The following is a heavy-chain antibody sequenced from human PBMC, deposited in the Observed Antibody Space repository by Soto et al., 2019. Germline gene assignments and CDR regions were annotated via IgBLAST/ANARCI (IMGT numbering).Heavy chain of an antibody. CDR2: ISSSSSYI. Sequence: GGSLRLSCAASGFTFSSYSMNWVRQAPGKGLEWVSSISSSSSYIYYADSVKGRFTISRDNAKNSLYLQMNSLRAEGTAVYYCARDPDSYDFWSGPLDYWGQGTLVTVSS. D-gene: IGHD3-3*01. V-gene: IGHV3-21*01. CDR1: GFTFSSYS. CDR3: ARDPDSYDFWSGPLDY. J-gene: IGHJ4*02.